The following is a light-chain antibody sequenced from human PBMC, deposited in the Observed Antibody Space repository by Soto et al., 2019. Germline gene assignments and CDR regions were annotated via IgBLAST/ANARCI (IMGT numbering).Light chain of an antibody. Sequence: EIVLTQSPGTLSLSPGERATLSCRASLSVNSDYLAGYHQNPGQAPRLLIYGASNRATGIPDRFSGSGSGTDFTLTISRLEPEDFTVYYCQQYVTSPRTFGQGTKVEIQ. CDR1: LSVNSDY. J-gene: IGKJ1*01. CDR2: GAS. CDR3: QQYVTSPRT. V-gene: IGKV3-20*01.